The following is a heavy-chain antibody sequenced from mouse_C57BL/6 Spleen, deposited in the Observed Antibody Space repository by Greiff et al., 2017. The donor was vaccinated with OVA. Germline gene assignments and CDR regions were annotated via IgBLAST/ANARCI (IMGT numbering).Heavy chain of an antibody. CDR2: ISSGGDYT. Sequence: EVKLVESGEGLVKPGGSLKLSCAASGFTFSSYAMSWVRQTPEKRLEWVAYISSGGDYTYYADTVKGRFTNSRDNARNTLYLKMSSLKSEDTAMYYCTIEECYDVPGYFDYWGQGTTLTVSS. J-gene: IGHJ2*01. CDR1: GFTFSSYA. V-gene: IGHV5-9-1*02. CDR3: TIEECYDVPGYFDY. D-gene: IGHD2-12*01.